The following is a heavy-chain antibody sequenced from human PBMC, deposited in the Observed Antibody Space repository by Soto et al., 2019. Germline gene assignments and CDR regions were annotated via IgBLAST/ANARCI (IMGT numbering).Heavy chain of an antibody. D-gene: IGHD3-10*01. CDR1: GYRFNDYA. Sequence: IQLVQSGPEVKKPGASVKVSCKASGYRFNDYAIIWVRQAPGQGLEWMGWISAYSGQTNLAEKFKGRVTMTAEASTTTAYIELRSLRSDDTAIYFCVRDPRDYFGSGTSPHPWGQGTLVTVSS. J-gene: IGHJ5*02. CDR3: VRDPRDYFGSGTSPHP. CDR2: ISAYSGQT. V-gene: IGHV1-18*01.